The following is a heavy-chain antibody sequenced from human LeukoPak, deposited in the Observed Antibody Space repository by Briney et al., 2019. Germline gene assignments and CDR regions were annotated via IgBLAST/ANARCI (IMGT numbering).Heavy chain of an antibody. CDR1: GFTFSGYA. Sequence: GGSLRLSCAASGFTFSGYAMSWVRQAPGKGLEWVSAISSSGGTTYYADSVKGRFTISRDNSKNTLYLQMNSLRAEDTAVYYCAKDIDCGDYVVSWGQGTLVTVSS. J-gene: IGHJ4*02. CDR3: AKDIDCGDYVVS. V-gene: IGHV3-23*01. D-gene: IGHD4-17*01. CDR2: ISSSGGTT.